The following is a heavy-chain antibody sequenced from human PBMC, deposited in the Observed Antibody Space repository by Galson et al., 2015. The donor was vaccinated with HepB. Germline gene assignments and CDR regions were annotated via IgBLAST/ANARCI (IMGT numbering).Heavy chain of an antibody. D-gene: IGHD3-10*01. CDR3: ARVFGMVRGVIKVSMDV. CDR2: INTNTGNP. Sequence: SVKVSCKASGYTFTSYAMNWVRQAPGQGLEWMGWINTNTGNPTYAQGFTGRFVFSLDTSVSTAYLQISSLKAEDTAVYYCARVFGMVRGVIKVSMDVWGQGTTVTVSS. J-gene: IGHJ6*02. CDR1: GYTFTSYA. V-gene: IGHV7-4-1*02.